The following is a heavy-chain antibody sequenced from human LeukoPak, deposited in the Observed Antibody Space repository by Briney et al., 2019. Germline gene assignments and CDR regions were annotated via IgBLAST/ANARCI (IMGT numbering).Heavy chain of an antibody. J-gene: IGHJ6*03. CDR1: GGFISSYY. CDR2: IYTSGST. CDR3: ARHSDIVVVPAAISYMDV. V-gene: IGHV4-4*09. Sequence: PSETLSLTCTVSGGFISSYYWSWIRQPPGKGLEWIGYIYTSGSTNYNPSLKSRVTISVDTSKNQFSLKLSSVTAADTAVYYCARHSDIVVVPAAISYMDVWGKGTTVTVSS. D-gene: IGHD2-2*02.